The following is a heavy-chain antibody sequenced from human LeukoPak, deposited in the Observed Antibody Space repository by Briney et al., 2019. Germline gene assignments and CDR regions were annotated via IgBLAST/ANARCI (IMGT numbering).Heavy chain of an antibody. V-gene: IGHV1-24*01. CDR1: GYTLTELS. D-gene: IGHD2-15*01. J-gene: IGHJ4*02. CDR3: ARAKAYCSGGSCSKGPYDY. CDR2: FDPEDGET. Sequence: ASVKVSCKVSGYTLTELSMHWVRQAPGKGLEWMGGFDPEDGETIYAQKFQGRVTMTEDTSTDTAYMELSSLRSEDTAVYYCARAKAYCSGGSCSKGPYDYWGQGTLVTVSS.